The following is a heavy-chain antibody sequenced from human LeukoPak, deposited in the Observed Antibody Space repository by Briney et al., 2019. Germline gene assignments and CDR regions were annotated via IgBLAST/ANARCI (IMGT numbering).Heavy chain of an antibody. J-gene: IGHJ5*02. Sequence: PSETLSLTCTVSGGSISSYYWSWIRQPPGKGLEWIGYIYYSGSTNYNPSLKSRVTISVDTSKNQFSLKLSSVTAADTAVYYCARQYSSGWYGGRHWFDPWGQGTLVTVSS. CDR3: ARQYSSGWYGGRHWFDP. CDR1: GGSISSYY. D-gene: IGHD6-19*01. CDR2: IYYSGST. V-gene: IGHV4-59*08.